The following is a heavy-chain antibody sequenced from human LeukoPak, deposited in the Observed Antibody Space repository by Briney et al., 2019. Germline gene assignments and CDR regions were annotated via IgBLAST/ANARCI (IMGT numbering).Heavy chain of an antibody. CDR2: ISSSGSTI. V-gene: IGHV3-11*01. CDR1: GFTFSDYY. Sequence: GGSLRLSCAASGFTFSDYYMSWIRQAPGKGLEWVSYISSSGSTIYYADSVKGRFTISRDNAENSLYLQMNSLRAEDTAVYYCARDRNRRLGSPNWFDPWGQGTLVTVSS. D-gene: IGHD1-1*01. CDR3: ARDRNRRLGSPNWFDP. J-gene: IGHJ5*02.